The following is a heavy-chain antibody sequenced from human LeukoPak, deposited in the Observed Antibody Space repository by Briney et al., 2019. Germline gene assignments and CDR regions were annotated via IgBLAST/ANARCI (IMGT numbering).Heavy chain of an antibody. CDR2: IYYSGST. Sequence: SETLSLTCTVSGGSTSSYYWSWIRQPPGKGLEWIGYIYYSGSTNYNPSLKSRVTISVDTSKNQFSLKLSSVTAADTTVYYCARVKATGMVRGVGMDVWGQGTTVTVSS. CDR1: GGSTSSYY. CDR3: ARVKATGMVRGVGMDV. J-gene: IGHJ6*02. D-gene: IGHD3-10*01. V-gene: IGHV4-59*01.